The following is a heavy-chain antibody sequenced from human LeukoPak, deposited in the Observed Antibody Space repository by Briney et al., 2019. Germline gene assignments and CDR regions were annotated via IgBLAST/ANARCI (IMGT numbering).Heavy chain of an antibody. CDR3: AKDKDFDYYYGMDV. CDR2: ISWNSGSI. V-gene: IGHV3-9*01. Sequence: GRSLRLSCAASGFTFDDYAMHWVRQAPGKGLEWVSGISWNSGSIGYADSVKGRFTISRDNAKNSLYLQMNSLRAEDTALYYCAKDKDFDYYYGMDVWGKGTTVTVSS. D-gene: IGHD3-3*01. CDR1: GFTFDDYA. J-gene: IGHJ6*04.